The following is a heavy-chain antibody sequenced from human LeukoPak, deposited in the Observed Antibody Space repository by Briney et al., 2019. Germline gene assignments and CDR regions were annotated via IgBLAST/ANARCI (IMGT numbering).Heavy chain of an antibody. J-gene: IGHJ4*02. CDR3: AKFFAPSGGASGWTWAIEC. CDR2: IYSGGST. Sequence: LXXAXSGFTXXSKYMXWVRQAPGKGLEWVSVIYSGGSTYYAESAKGRFTISRDNSKNTLSVQMNSLRAEDTAVYYCAKFFAPSGGASGWTWAIECWGQGTLVTVSS. V-gene: IGHV3-53*01. CDR1: GFTXXSKY. D-gene: IGHD6-25*01.